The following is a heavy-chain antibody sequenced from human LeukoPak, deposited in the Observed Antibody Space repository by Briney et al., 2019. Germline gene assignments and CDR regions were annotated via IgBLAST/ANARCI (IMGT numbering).Heavy chain of an antibody. V-gene: IGHV3-73*01. CDR1: GFTFSGSA. D-gene: IGHD1-26*01. J-gene: IGHJ4*02. CDR2: IRSKANSYAT. Sequence: AGGSLRLSCARSGFTFSGSAMQWVRQASGKGLEWVGRIRSKANSYATAYAASVKGRFTISRDDSKNTAYLQMNSLRAEDTAVYYCARDPKSRAKLGSRGSSFFDYWGQGTLVTVSS. CDR3: ARDPKSRAKLGSRGSSFFDY.